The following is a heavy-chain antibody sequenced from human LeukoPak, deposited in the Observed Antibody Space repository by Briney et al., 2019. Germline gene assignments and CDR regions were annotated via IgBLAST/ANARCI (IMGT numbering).Heavy chain of an antibody. V-gene: IGHV1-46*01. CDR2: INPSAGNT. CDR1: GYTFTSYY. Sequence: ASVKVSCKASGYTFTSYYIHWVRQAPGQGLEWMVLINPSAGNTAYAQKFQGRGSMTSDTSTRTVYMELSSLRSEDKAVYYCARQKNDYGDYPDAFAIWGQGTMVTVSS. D-gene: IGHD4-17*01. CDR3: ARQKNDYGDYPDAFAI. J-gene: IGHJ3*02.